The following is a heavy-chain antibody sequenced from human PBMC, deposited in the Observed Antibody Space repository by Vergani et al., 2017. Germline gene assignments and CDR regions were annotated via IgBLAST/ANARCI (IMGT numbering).Heavy chain of an antibody. J-gene: IGHJ3*01. Sequence: EVQVVQSGGGLVKPGGSLRLSCETSGFIFSDYNLNRVRQAPGSGLEWVASISGRSSYVNFAVSVKGRFTISRDNAKNSLYLDMSSLRAKDTAVYYCVRDVRVSRTWGQGTLVAVSS. CDR3: VRDVRVSRT. CDR2: ISGRSSYV. V-gene: IGHV3-21*02. CDR1: GFIFSDYN.